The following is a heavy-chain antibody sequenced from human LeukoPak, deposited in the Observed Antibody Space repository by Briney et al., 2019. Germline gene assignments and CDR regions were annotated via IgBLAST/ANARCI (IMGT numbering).Heavy chain of an antibody. CDR1: GGSFSGYY. Sequence: SETLSLTCAVYGGSFSGYYWSWIRQPPGKGLEWIGEINHSGSTNYNPSLKSRVTISVDTSKNQFSLKLSSVTAADTAVYYCARPPIAAAGTSWFDPWGQGTLVTVSS. CDR2: INHSGST. CDR3: ARPPIAAAGTSWFDP. J-gene: IGHJ5*02. V-gene: IGHV4-34*01. D-gene: IGHD6-13*01.